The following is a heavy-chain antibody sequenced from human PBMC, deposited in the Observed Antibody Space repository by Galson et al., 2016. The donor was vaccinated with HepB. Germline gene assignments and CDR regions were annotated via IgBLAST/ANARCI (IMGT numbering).Heavy chain of an antibody. D-gene: IGHD6-19*01. CDR2: TSYNGNNK. V-gene: IGHV3-30*04. J-gene: IGHJ4*02. Sequence: SLRLSCAASGFTFSSYAMNWVRQAPGKGLEWVAGTSYNGNNKYYIDSVKGRFTISRDDSKNTVYLQMNGLRGDDTAVYYCARSSGWYALDYWGQGALVTVSS. CDR1: GFTFSSYA. CDR3: ARSSGWYALDY.